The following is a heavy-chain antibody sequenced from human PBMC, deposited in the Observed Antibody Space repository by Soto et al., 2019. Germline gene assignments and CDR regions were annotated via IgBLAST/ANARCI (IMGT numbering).Heavy chain of an antibody. CDR2: ISWNSATL. D-gene: IGHD7-27*01. Sequence: PGGSLRLSCVGSGFIFEDFAMNWVRQVPGKGLEWVSGISWNSATLAYADSVKGRFIVSRDNAQNTLYLQMNSLRAEDTAVYYCASDLGGPHCWGQGTQVTVSS. CDR1: GFIFEDFA. CDR3: ASDLGGPHC. V-gene: IGHV3-9*01. J-gene: IGHJ4*02.